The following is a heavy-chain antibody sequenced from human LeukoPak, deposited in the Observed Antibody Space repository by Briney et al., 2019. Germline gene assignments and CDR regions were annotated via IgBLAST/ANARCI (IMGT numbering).Heavy chain of an antibody. CDR1: GFSFTNAC. Sequence: GGSLRLSCAASGFSFTNACMNWVRQAPGKGLEWVGRIKSKANGGTTDYAAQVKGRVTITRDDSKNTLYLYMISLKTADPGVYYCTTDPAYGASAWGQGTLVTVSS. D-gene: IGHD4/OR15-4a*01. CDR3: TTDPAYGASA. CDR2: IKSKANGGTT. V-gene: IGHV3-15*01. J-gene: IGHJ5*02.